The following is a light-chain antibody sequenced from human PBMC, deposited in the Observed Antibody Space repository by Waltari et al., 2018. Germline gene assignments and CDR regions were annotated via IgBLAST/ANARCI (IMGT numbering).Light chain of an antibody. V-gene: IGKV3-20*01. J-gene: IGKJ3*01. CDR1: QSVIGNF. CDR2: GAS. CDR3: HQYGTSQT. Sequence: EIVLTQSPGTLSLSPGEGATLSCRASQSVIGNFLAWYQQKPGQAPRLLISGASSRAPGIPDRFSGSGSGTDFTLTISRLEPEDFAVFYCHQYGTSQTFGPGTRVDI.